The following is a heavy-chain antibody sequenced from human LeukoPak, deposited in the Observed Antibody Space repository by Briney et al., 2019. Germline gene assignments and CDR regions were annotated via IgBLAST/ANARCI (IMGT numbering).Heavy chain of an antibody. J-gene: IGHJ4*02. Sequence: PSETLSLTCAVYDGSFGAHYWSWIRQPPGKGLEWIGEIDHRGSTNYNPSLKSRVTISVATSKNQFSLKLNSVTAADTAVYYCAREASGSPDYFDSWGQGSLVTVSS. V-gene: IGHV4-34*01. CDR2: IDHRGST. CDR3: AREASGSPDYFDS. D-gene: IGHD1-26*01. CDR1: DGSFGAHY.